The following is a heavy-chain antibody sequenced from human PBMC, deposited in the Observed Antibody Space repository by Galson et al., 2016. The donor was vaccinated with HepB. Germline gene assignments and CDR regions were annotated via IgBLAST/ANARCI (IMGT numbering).Heavy chain of an antibody. CDR3: ARGYTNSSPYFEH. J-gene: IGHJ4*02. D-gene: IGHD6-6*01. CDR2: TYYRSKWYN. Sequence: ISGDSVSSKSGAWNWIRQSPSKGLEWLGRTYYRSKWYNDSALSLNGRITISPDTSKNHVTLQLASVTPEDTAVYFCARGYTNSSPYFEHWGQGILVTVSS. V-gene: IGHV6-1*01. CDR1: GDSVSSKSGA.